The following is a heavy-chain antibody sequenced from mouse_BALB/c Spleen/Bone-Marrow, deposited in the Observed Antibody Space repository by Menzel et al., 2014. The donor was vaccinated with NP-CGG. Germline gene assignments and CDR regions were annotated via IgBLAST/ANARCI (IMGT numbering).Heavy chain of an antibody. D-gene: IGHD3-1*01. CDR1: GYTFSNYW. V-gene: IGHV1-5*01. J-gene: IGHJ2*01. CDR2: IYPGNSDT. Sequence: DVKLVESGTVLSRPGAAVKMSCKASGYTFSNYWMHWVKQRPGQGLEWIGTIYPGNSDTTYNQKFKGRAKLTAVTSTSTAYMDLSSLTNEDSAVYYSTTLARTNFDYWGQGTTLTVSS. CDR3: TTLARTNFDY.